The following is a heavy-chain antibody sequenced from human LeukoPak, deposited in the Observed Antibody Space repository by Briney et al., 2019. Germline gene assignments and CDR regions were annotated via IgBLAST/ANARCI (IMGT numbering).Heavy chain of an antibody. CDR3: ARARTMVRGVIIVYYYYGMDV. D-gene: IGHD3-10*01. J-gene: IGHJ6*02. CDR2: INHSGST. CDR1: GGSFSGYY. V-gene: IGHV4-34*01. Sequence: SETLSLTCAVYGGSFSGYYWSWIRQPPGKGLEWIGEINHSGSTNYNPSLKSRVTISVDTSKNQFSLKLSSVTAADTAVYYCARARTMVRGVIIVYYYYGMDVWGQGTTVTVS.